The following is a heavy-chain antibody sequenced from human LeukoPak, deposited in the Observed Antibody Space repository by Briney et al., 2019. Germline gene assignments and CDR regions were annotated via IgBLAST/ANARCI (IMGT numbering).Heavy chain of an antibody. D-gene: IGHD3-3*01. V-gene: IGHV3-21*01. Sequence: GGSLRLSCSASGFTFSSYSMNWVRQAPGKGLEWFSSISSSSSYIYYADSVKGRFTISRDNAKNSLYLQMNSLRAEDTAVYYCARDLQWYDFWSGLDYWGQGTLVTVSS. CDR2: ISSSSSYI. CDR3: ARDLQWYDFWSGLDY. J-gene: IGHJ4*02. CDR1: GFTFSSYS.